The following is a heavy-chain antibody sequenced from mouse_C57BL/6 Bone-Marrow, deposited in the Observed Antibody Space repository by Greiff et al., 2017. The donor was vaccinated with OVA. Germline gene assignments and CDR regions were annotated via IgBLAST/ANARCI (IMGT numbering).Heavy chain of an antibody. Sequence: VQLQQPGAELVMPGASVKLSCKASGYTFTSYWMHWVKQRPGQGLEWIGEIDPSDSYNNYNQKFKGKSTLTVDKSSSTAYMQLSSLTSEDSAVYYCARTLPYYAMDYWGQGTSVTVSS. D-gene: IGHD2-10*01. CDR2: IDPSDSYN. J-gene: IGHJ4*01. V-gene: IGHV1-69*01. CDR1: GYTFTSYW. CDR3: ARTLPYYAMDY.